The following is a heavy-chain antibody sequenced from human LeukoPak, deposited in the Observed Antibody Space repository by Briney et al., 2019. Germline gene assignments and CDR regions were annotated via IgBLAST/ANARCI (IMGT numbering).Heavy chain of an antibody. CDR2: IYYSGST. D-gene: IGHD5-18*01. V-gene: IGHV4-59*01. CDR1: GGSISSYY. CDR3: ARDRYGYGLIDY. J-gene: IGHJ4*02. Sequence: PSESLSLTCTVSGGSISSYYWSWIRQPPGKGLEWIGYIYYSGSTNYNPSLKSRVTISVDTSKNQFSLKLSAVTAADTAVSYCARDRYGYGLIDYRGQGTPVTVSS.